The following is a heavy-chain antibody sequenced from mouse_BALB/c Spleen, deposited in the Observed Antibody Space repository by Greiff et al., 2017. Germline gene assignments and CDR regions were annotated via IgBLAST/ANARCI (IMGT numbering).Heavy chain of an antibody. CDR3: ARDMGDYAWFAY. D-gene: IGHD2-4*01. J-gene: IGHJ3*01. CDR1: GFTFTDYY. CDR2: IRNKANGYTT. Sequence: EVNVVESGGGLVQPGGSLRLSCATSGFTFTDYYMSWVRQPPGKALEWLGFIRNKANGYTTEYSASVKGRFTISRDNSQSILYLQMNTLRAEDSATYYCARDMGDYAWFAYWGQGTLVTVSA. V-gene: IGHV7-3*02.